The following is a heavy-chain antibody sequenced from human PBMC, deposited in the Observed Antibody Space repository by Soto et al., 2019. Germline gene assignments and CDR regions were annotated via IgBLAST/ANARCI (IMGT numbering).Heavy chain of an antibody. J-gene: IGHJ4*02. V-gene: IGHV4-59*01. D-gene: IGHD6-19*01. CDR2: VYYTGTT. CDR3: ARDGTGSGWLFDS. CDR1: GDSISVYH. Sequence: PSETLSLTCTVSGDSISVYHWNWIRQPPGKGLEWIGYVYYTGTTNYNPSLKNRVSISVDTSKSQFSLRLSSVTAADTALYYCARDGTGSGWLFDSWGQGTLVTVS.